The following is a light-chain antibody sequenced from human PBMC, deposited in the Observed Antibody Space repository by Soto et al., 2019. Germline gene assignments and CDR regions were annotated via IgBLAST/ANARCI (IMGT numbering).Light chain of an antibody. CDR1: QSVSRN. CDR3: LQYNHWPVYT. V-gene: IGKV3-15*01. Sequence: EVVMTQSPAPLSVSPGERATLSCRASQSVSRNLAWYQQRPGRAPRLLIYDASTMPTNVPPRFSGSGSRTEFTLTISSLQSEDFAVYYRLQYNHWPVYTFGQKTKLEIK. J-gene: IGKJ2*01. CDR2: DAS.